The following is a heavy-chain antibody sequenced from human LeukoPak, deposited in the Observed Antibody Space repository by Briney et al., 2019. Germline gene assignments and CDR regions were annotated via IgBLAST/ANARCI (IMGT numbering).Heavy chain of an antibody. V-gene: IGHV4-4*07. CDR1: GGSISSNY. D-gene: IGHD3-10*01. CDR2: IYNSGST. Sequence: SETLSLTCTVSGGSISSNYWSWIRQPAGKGLEWIGRIYNSGSTNYNTNYNPSLSSRATMSVDTSKKQFSLELNSVTAADTAVYFCARAIWYGSGTTAFDSWGQGTLVTVSS. J-gene: IGHJ4*02. CDR3: ARAIWYGSGTTAFDS.